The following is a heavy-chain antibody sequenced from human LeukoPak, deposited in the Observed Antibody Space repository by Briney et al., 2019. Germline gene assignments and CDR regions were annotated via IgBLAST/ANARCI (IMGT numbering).Heavy chain of an antibody. D-gene: IGHD1-26*01. V-gene: IGHV4-39*07. CDR3: TKDVLAGGADI. CDR2: VYYGGST. Sequence: SEILSLTCTVSGGSISSSSYYWAWIRQPPGKGLEWVGSVYYGGSTYYNSSLKSRVTISVDTSKNHFSLKLTSVTAADTALYFCTKDVLAGGADIWGQGTVVTVSS. J-gene: IGHJ3*02. CDR1: GGSISSSSYY.